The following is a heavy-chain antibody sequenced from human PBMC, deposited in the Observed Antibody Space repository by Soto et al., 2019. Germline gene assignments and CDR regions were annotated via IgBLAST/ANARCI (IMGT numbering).Heavy chain of an antibody. Sequence: SETLSLTCTVSGGSISRHYWIWIRQSPGKGLEWIGYIFYTGSTNYNPSLKSRVTLSADTTKNQFSLRLSSVTAADTAVYYCARVGSSGWSPDYWGQGTLVTVSS. V-gene: IGHV4-59*11. J-gene: IGHJ4*02. D-gene: IGHD6-19*01. CDR2: IFYTGST. CDR1: GGSISRHY. CDR3: ARVGSSGWSPDY.